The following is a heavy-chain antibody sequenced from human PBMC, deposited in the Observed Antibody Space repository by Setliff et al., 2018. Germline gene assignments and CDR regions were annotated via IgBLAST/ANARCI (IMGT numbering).Heavy chain of an antibody. CDR1: GFTFSSYS. CDR3: AREFPDYDILTGYYLGVFAFDI. D-gene: IGHD3-9*01. CDR2: ISSSSSYI. Sequence: GESLKISCAAPGFTFSSYSMNWVRQAPGKGLEWVSSISSSSSYIYYADSVKGRFTISRDNAKNSLYLQMNSLRAEDTAVYYCAREFPDYDILTGYYLGVFAFDIWGQGTMVTVSS. J-gene: IGHJ3*02. V-gene: IGHV3-21*01.